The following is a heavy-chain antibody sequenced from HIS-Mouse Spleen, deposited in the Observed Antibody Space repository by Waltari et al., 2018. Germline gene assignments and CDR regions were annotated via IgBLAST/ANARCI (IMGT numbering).Heavy chain of an antibody. CDR2: IYYSGST. D-gene: IGHD6-13*01. J-gene: IGHJ2*01. CDR1: GGSISSRSSY. CDR3: AREIPYSSSWYDWYFDL. V-gene: IGHV4-39*07. Sequence: QLQLQESAPGLVKPSETLSLTCTVSGGSISSRSSYWGWPRHPPGKGLEWIGSIYYSGSTYYNPSLKSRVTISVDTSKNQFSLKLSSVNAADTAVYYCAREIPYSSSWYDWYFDLWGRGTLVTVSS.